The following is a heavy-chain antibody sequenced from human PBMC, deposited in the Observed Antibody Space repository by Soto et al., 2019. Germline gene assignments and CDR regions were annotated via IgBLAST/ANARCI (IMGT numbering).Heavy chain of an antibody. V-gene: IGHV3-23*01. J-gene: IGHJ4*02. CDR2: ISYSSGTT. CDR1: GFTFRRYA. Sequence: GGSLRLSWAAAGFTFRRYAMSWVRQAAGKGREWVSVISYSSGTTYYADSVKGRFTISRDNSKNTLYLQMDSLRADDTTVYYCSKALTCTVTMFVFGYYFDFWGQGTKVTVSS. CDR3: SKALTCTVTMFVFGYYFDF. D-gene: IGHD4-17*01.